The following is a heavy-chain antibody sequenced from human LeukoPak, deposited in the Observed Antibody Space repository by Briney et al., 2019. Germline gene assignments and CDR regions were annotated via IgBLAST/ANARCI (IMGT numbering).Heavy chain of an antibody. CDR3: ARDLGGYYYDSHR. D-gene: IGHD3-22*01. V-gene: IGHV3-48*03. CDR2: ISSSGSTI. J-gene: IGHJ4*02. CDR1: GFTFSSYE. Sequence: TGGSLRLSCAASGFTFSSYEMNWVRQAPGKGLEWVSYISSSGSTIHYADSVKGRFTISRDNAKNSLYLQMNSLRAEDTAVYHCARDLGGYYYDSHRWGQGTLVTVSS.